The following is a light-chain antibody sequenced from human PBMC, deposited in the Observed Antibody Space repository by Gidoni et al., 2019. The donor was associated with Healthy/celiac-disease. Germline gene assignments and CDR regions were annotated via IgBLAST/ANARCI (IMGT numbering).Light chain of an antibody. CDR3: QQYNSYSWT. Sequence: DIQMTQSPSTLSASVRDRVTITCRARQRISSWLAWYQQKPGKAPQILIYDASSLESGVPSRCRCSGSGTEFTLTISSLQPDYFATYYCQQYNSYSWTFGQGTKVEIK. CDR1: QRISSW. CDR2: DAS. V-gene: IGKV1-5*01. J-gene: IGKJ1*01.